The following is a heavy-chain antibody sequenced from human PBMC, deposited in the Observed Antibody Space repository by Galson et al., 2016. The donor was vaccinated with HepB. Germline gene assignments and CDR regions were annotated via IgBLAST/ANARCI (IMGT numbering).Heavy chain of an antibody. CDR2: ISYDGTNK. D-gene: IGHD2/OR15-2a*01. CDR3: ARVIANYNYYYGMDV. Sequence: SLRLSCAASGFSFNTYGMHWVRQAPGKGLEWVAVISYDGTNKYYGDSVKGRFTISRDNSENTLYLQVNGLRHEDTATYYCARVIANYNYYYGMDVWGQGTTVAVTS. V-gene: IGHV3-30*03. J-gene: IGHJ6*02. CDR1: GFSFNTYG.